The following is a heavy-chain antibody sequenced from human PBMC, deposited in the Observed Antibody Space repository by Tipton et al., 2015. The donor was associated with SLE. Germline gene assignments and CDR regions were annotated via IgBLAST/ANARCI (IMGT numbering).Heavy chain of an antibody. Sequence: TLSLTCAVSGYSITSNYYWGWVRQSPGKGLEYIGTIHHSGSTHYNPSLSSRLTISRDTSKNQFSLKLSFVTTADTATYYCASGALRTALTFWGQGTLVAVSS. CDR2: IHHSGST. J-gene: IGHJ4*02. D-gene: IGHD5-18*01. CDR3: ASGALRTALTF. V-gene: IGHV4-38-2*01. CDR1: GYSITSNYY.